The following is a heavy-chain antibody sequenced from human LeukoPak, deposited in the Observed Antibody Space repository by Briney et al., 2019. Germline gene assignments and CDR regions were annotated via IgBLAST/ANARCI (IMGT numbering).Heavy chain of an antibody. CDR3: ARETLYYFDY. Sequence: GGSLRLSCAASGFTFSSYAMHWVRQAPGKGLEWVAVISYDGSNKYYADSVKGRFTISRDNSKNTLYLQMNSLRAEDTAVYYCARETLYYFDYWGQGTLVTVSS. D-gene: IGHD2/OR15-2a*01. V-gene: IGHV3-30-3*01. CDR1: GFTFSSYA. CDR2: ISYDGSNK. J-gene: IGHJ4*02.